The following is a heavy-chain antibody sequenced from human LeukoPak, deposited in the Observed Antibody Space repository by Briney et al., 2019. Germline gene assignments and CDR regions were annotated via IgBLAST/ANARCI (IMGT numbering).Heavy chain of an antibody. CDR1: GFTFSSYG. D-gene: IGHD1-1*01. CDR3: ARDRVPSDAPPYGMDV. V-gene: IGHV3-33*01. Sequence: GGSLRLSCAASGFTFSSYGMHWVRQAPGKGLEWVAVIWYDGSNKYYADSVKGRSTISRDNSKNTLYLQMNSLRAEDTALYYCARDRVPSDAPPYGMDVWGQGTTVTVSS. CDR2: IWYDGSNK. J-gene: IGHJ6*02.